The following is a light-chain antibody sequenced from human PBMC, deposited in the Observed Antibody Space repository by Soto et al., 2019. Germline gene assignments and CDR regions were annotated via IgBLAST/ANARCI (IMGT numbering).Light chain of an antibody. CDR2: AAP. Sequence: DIQMTQSPSSVSASVGDRVTITCRASQGISSWLAWYQQKPGKAPKLLIYAAPSLQSGVPSRFSGNGSGTDFTLTIRSLQPEDFATYYCQQSYNTPRTCGQGTKVDIK. CDR3: QQSYNTPRT. J-gene: IGKJ1*01. CDR1: QGISSW. V-gene: IGKV1-12*01.